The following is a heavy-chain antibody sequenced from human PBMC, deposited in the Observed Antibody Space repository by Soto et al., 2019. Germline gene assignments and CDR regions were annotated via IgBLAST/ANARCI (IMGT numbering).Heavy chain of an antibody. CDR1: GGSISSGDYY. CDR2: IYYSGST. D-gene: IGHD6-19*01. J-gene: IGHJ4*02. Sequence: PSETLSLTCTVSGGSISSGDYYWSWIRQPPGKGLEWIGYIYYSGSTYYNPSLKSRVTISVDTSKNQFSLKLSSVTAADTAVYYCARDVRKDSSGWYWGTYYFDYWGQGTLVPSPQ. V-gene: IGHV4-30-4*01. CDR3: ARDVRKDSSGWYWGTYYFDY.